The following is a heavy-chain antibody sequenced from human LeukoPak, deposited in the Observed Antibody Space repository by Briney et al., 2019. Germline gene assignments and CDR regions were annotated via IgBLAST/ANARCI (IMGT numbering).Heavy chain of an antibody. D-gene: IGHD4-17*01. CDR2: MSSSDDGR. CDR3: AKVTVTTYYYYMDV. J-gene: IGHJ6*03. Sequence: GGSLRLSCATSGFSFSSYAMSWVRQAPGKGLEWVSAMSSSDDGRYYAASVRGRFTISRDTSRSTLYLQMNSLRAEDAAVYYCAKVTVTTYYYYMDVWGKGTAVTISS. CDR1: GFSFSSYA. V-gene: IGHV3-23*01.